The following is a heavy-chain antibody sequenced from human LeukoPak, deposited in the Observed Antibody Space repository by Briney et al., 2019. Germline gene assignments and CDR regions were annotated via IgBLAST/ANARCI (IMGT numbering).Heavy chain of an antibody. D-gene: IGHD5-18*01. J-gene: IGHJ3*02. V-gene: IGHV4-61*02. CDR1: GGSISSGSYY. CDR2: IYTSGST. Sequence: TPSETLSLTCTVSGGSISSGSYYWSWIRQPAGKGLEWIGRIYTSGSTNYNPSLKSRVTISVDTSKNQFSLKLSSVTAADTAVYYCARAGDTAMVNDAFDIWGQGTMVTVSS. CDR3: ARAGDTAMVNDAFDI.